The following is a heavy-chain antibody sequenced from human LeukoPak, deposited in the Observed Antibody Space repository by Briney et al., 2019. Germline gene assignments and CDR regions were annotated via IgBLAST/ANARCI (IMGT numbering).Heavy chain of an antibody. D-gene: IGHD1-26*01. CDR1: VGSISGYF. Sequence: PSETLSLTCTVSVGSISGYFWGWVRQAARAGLGWIGHIYYSGAQNFNPPLRGRVTISVDTSKNQFSLTLRSLTAADTAVYYCARAQYIGSCFDYWGQGTLVTVSS. CDR3: ARAQYIGSCFDY. V-gene: IGHV4-59*13. CDR2: IYYSGAQ. J-gene: IGHJ4*03.